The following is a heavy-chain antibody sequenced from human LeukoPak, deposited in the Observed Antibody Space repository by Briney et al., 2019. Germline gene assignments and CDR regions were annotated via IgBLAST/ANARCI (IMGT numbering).Heavy chain of an antibody. Sequence: SGTLSLTCAVSGGSISSSNWWSWVRQPPGKGLEWIGEIYHSGSTNYNPSLKSRVTISVDKSKNQFSLKLSSVTAADTAVYYCARSRSEHYYYGMDVWGKGTTVTVSS. CDR1: GGSISSSNW. J-gene: IGHJ6*04. D-gene: IGHD5-24*01. CDR3: ARSRSEHYYYGMDV. V-gene: IGHV4-4*02. CDR2: IYHSGST.